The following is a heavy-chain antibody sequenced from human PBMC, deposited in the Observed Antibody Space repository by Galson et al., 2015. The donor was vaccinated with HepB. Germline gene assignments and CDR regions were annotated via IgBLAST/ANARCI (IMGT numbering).Heavy chain of an antibody. D-gene: IGHD3-3*01. Sequence: SLRLSCAASGFTFSSYAMHWVRRAPGKGLEWVAVISYDGIKKYYADSVRGRLTISRDNSKNTLYLQMNSLRAEDTAVYYCARDALTYYDFWSGLGWFDPCGQATLVTASS. V-gene: IGHV3-30-3*01. CDR2: ISYDGIKK. CDR3: ARDALTYYDFWSGLGWFDP. J-gene: IGHJ5*02. CDR1: GFTFSSYA.